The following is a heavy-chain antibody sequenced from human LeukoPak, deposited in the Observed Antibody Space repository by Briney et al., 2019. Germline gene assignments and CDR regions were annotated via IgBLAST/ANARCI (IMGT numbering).Heavy chain of an antibody. D-gene: IGHD2-2*01. CDR1: GGSISSHY. CDR3: ARAKGDCSSTSCSVYYFDY. Sequence: SETLSLTCTVSGGSISSHYWSWVRQPPGKGLEWIGYIYYSGSTNYNPSLKSRVTISVDTSKNQFSLKLSSVTAADTAVYYCARAKGDCSSTSCSVYYFDYWGQGTLVTVSS. V-gene: IGHV4-59*11. J-gene: IGHJ4*02. CDR2: IYYSGST.